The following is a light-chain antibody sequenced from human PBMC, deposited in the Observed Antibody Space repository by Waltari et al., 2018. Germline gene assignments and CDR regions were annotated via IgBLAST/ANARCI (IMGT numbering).Light chain of an antibody. CDR1: SSAIGGHNY. CDR2: DVV. Sequence: QSALTQPASVSGSPGQTITIPCPGTSSAIGGHNYVSWYQQPPGKAPKLMIYDVVKRPSGVSNRFSGSKSGNTASLTISGLQAEDDAIYYCSSYASSKFGGGTKLTVL. J-gene: IGLJ2*01. CDR3: SSYASSK. V-gene: IGLV2-14*01.